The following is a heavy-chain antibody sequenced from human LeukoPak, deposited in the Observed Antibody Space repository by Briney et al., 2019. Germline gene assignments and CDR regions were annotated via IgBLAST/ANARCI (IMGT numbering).Heavy chain of an antibody. CDR2: ISSSGSTI. CDR1: RFTFRSYA. D-gene: IGHD1-26*01. CDR3: AKEGGSYYPFDY. J-gene: IGHJ4*02. V-gene: IGHV3-48*04. Sequence: HPGGSLRLSCAASRFTFRSYAMNWVRQAPGKGLEWVSYISSSGSTIYYADSVKGRFTISRDNAKNSLYLQVNSLRAEDTAVYYCAKEGGSYYPFDYWGQGTLVTVSS.